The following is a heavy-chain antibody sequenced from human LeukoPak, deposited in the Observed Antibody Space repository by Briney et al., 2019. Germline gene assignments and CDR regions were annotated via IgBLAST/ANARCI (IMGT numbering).Heavy chain of an antibody. CDR3: ARGGPSSFDP. V-gene: IGHV1-8*01. CDR1: GYTFTSYD. Sequence: ASVKVSCTCSGYTFTSYDINWVRQANGHGLEWMGWMNPNSGNTGYAQKFQGRVTMTRNTSISTAYMELSSLRSEDTAVYYCARGGPSSFDPWGQGTLVTVSS. CDR2: MNPNSGNT. J-gene: IGHJ5*02.